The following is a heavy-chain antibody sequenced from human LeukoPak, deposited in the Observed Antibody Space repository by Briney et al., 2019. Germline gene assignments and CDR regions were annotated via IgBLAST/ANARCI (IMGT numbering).Heavy chain of an antibody. J-gene: IGHJ5*02. Sequence: GASVKVSCKASGGTFSSYAISWVRQAPGQGLEWMGRIIPILGIANYAQKFQGRVTITADKSTSTAYMELSSLRSEDTAVYYCANFRTGTILVTWGQGILVTVSS. V-gene: IGHV1-69*04. CDR3: ANFRTGTILVT. CDR2: IIPILGIA. CDR1: GGTFSSYA. D-gene: IGHD1-7*01.